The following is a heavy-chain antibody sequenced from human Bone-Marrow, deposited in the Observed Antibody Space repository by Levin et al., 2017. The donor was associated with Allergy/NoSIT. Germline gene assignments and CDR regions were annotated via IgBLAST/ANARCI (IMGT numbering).Heavy chain of an antibody. CDR2: IHHSGNT. CDR1: GDSMSTSNW. D-gene: IGHD6-19*01. J-gene: IGHJ4*02. CDR3: AREVADYYFAY. V-gene: IGHV4/OR15-8*02. Sequence: ESLKISCDVSGDSMSTSNWWAWLRQSPGQGLEWIGEIHHSGNTNYNPSLKSRVAVSIDMSKNQFSLKLTSLTAADTAVYYCAREVADYYFAYWGQGALVTVSS.